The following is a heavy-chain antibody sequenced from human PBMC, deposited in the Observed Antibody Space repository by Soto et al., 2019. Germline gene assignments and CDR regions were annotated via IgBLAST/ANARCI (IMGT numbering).Heavy chain of an antibody. CDR2: INTGNGNT. CDR3: ARAITAYLT. V-gene: IGHV1-3*04. CDR1: GNTYTTYA. Sequence: QVQLVQSGAEVKKPGASVKVSCKASGNTYTTYAIHWVRQAPGQGLEWMGWINTGNGNTRYSQILQGRVTPTTDTSATTAYIVLNSLPSADTPVYYCARAITAYLTCGQGTLITLSS. D-gene: IGHD5-12*01. J-gene: IGHJ5*02.